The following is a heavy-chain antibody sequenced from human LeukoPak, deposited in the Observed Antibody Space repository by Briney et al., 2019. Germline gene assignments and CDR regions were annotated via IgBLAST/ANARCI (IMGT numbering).Heavy chain of an antibody. V-gene: IGHV4-34*01. Sequence: SETLSLTCAVYGGSFSGYYWSWIRQPPGKGLEWIGEINHSGSTNYNPSLKSRVTISVDTSKNQFSLKLSSVTAADTAVYYCARDQAYDSSGYYPWRGAFDIWGQGTMVTVSS. D-gene: IGHD3-22*01. CDR2: INHSGST. J-gene: IGHJ3*02. CDR1: GGSFSGYY. CDR3: ARDQAYDSSGYYPWRGAFDI.